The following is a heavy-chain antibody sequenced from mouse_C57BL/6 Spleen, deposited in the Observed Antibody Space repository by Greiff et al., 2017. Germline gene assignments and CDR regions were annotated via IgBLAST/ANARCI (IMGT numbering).Heavy chain of an antibody. V-gene: IGHV1-72*01. D-gene: IGHD1-1*01. CDR3: AGGSSYWYFDV. J-gene: IGHJ1*03. Sequence: QVQLKQPGAELVKPGASVKLSCKASGYTFTSYWMHWVKQRPGRGLEWIGRIDPNSGGTKYNEQFKSKATLTVDKPSSTAYRQLSSLTSEDSAVYYCAGGSSYWYFDVWGTGTTVTVSS. CDR1: GYTFTSYW. CDR2: IDPNSGGT.